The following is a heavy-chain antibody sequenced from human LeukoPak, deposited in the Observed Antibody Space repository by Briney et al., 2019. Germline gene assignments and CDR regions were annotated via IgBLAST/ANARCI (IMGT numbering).Heavy chain of an antibody. Sequence: SETLSLTCTVSGGSISSYYWSWIRQPAGKGLEWIGRIYTSGSTNYNPSLKSRVTMSVDTSKNQFSLKLSSVTAADTAVYYCARGPDYYDSSGYHRVFDYWGQGTLVTVSS. D-gene: IGHD3-22*01. V-gene: IGHV4-4*07. CDR3: ARGPDYYDSSGYHRVFDY. CDR1: GGSISSYY. J-gene: IGHJ4*02. CDR2: IYTSGST.